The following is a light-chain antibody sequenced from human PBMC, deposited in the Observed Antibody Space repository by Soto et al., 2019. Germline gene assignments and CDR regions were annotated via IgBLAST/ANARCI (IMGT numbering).Light chain of an antibody. CDR1: QSVSSF. CDR3: QQRSSWPLT. CDR2: DAS. J-gene: IGKJ4*01. V-gene: IGKV3-11*01. Sequence: EIVLTQSPGTLSLSPGDRATLSCRASQSVSSFLAWYQQKPGQAPRLLIYDASTRATGVPARFSGSGSGTDFTLTISSLEPEDFAVYYCQQRSSWPLTFGGWTKVDIK.